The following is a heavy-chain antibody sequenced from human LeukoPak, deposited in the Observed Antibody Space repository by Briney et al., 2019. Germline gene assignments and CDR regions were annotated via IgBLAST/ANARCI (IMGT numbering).Heavy chain of an antibody. CDR3: ARDRRPEGFDY. J-gene: IGHJ4*02. CDR2: CYYSGTTNY. V-gene: IGHV4-59*01. Sequence: SETLSLTCTVSGASFSSYYWSWIRQPPGKGLEWIGYCYYSGTTNYNYNPSLKSRVTMSLDTSKNQFSLKLYSVTAADTAVYYCARDRRPEGFDYWGQGTLVTVSS. CDR1: GASFSSYY.